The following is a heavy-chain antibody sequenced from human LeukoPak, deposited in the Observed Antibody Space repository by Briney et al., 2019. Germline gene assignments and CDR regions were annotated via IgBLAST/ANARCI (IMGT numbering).Heavy chain of an antibody. J-gene: IGHJ4*02. Sequence: GGSLRLSCSASGFSFSYYAMHWLRQAPGKGLEWVAEMSSDGTNKYYAESVKGRFTISRDTSKYTLYLQMTSLRAGDTAVYYCAKDLVYYGSGREMVDYWGQGTLVTVSS. CDR2: MSSDGTNK. V-gene: IGHV3-30*18. D-gene: IGHD3-10*01. CDR3: AKDLVYYGSGREMVDY. CDR1: GFSFSYYA.